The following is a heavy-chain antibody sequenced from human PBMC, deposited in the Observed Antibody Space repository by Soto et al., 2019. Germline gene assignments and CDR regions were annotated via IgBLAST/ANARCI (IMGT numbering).Heavy chain of an antibody. Sequence: SVKVSCKASGGTFSSYAISRVRQAPGQGLEWMGGIIPIFGTANYAQKFQGRVTITADESTSTAYMELSSLRSEDTAVYYCARGDYYDSSGYYGTGYYYGMDVWGQGTTVTVSS. CDR1: GGTFSSYA. CDR2: IIPIFGTA. CDR3: ARGDYYDSSGYYGTGYYYGMDV. D-gene: IGHD3-22*01. V-gene: IGHV1-69*13. J-gene: IGHJ6*02.